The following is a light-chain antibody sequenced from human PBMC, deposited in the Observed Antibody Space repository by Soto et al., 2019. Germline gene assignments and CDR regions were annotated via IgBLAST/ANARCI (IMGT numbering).Light chain of an antibody. V-gene: IGKV3-11*01. CDR1: QSVTSY. Sequence: IVLTQSPATLSLSPGERATLSCRASQSVTSYFAWYQQKPGQAPRLLIYDTANRATDIPARFSGSGSGTNFTLTISSLEPEDFAVYYCQQRSNVGTFGQGTRLEIK. CDR2: DTA. J-gene: IGKJ5*01. CDR3: QQRSNVGT.